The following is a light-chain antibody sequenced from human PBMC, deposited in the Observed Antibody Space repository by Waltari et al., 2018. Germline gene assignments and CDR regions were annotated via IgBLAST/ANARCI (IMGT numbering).Light chain of an antibody. CDR3: AAWDDSLSGLV. CDR1: SSNIGNNY. J-gene: IGLJ3*02. CDR2: KNN. V-gene: IGLV1-47*01. Sequence: QSVLTQPPSASGTPGQRVTISCSGSSSNIGNNYVYWYQHLPGAAPKLLIFKNNQRPSGVPDRFSDSKSGTSASLAISVLRSEDEADYYGAAWDDSLSGLVFGGGTKLSVL.